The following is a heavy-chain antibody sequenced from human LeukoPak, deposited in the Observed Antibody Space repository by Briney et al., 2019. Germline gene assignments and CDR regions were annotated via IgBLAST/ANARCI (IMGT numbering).Heavy chain of an antibody. CDR3: ARGKYTSFDN. J-gene: IGHJ4*02. V-gene: IGHV6-1*01. CDR1: GDSIFTNNVT. CDR2: TYYRSKWSF. Sequence: SQTLSLTCAISGDSIFTNNVTWNWFRQSPSRRLEWLGRTYYRSKWSFDYAVSVKSRITLNTDTSKNQFSLQLSSVTPEDTAVYYCARGKYTSFDNWGQGTLVTVSS. D-gene: IGHD6-6*01.